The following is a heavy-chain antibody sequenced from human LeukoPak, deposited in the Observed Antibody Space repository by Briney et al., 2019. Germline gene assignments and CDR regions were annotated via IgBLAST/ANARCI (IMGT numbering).Heavy chain of an antibody. D-gene: IGHD3-22*01. CDR3: ARQYYYDSSGFFDY. CDR1: GFPFSSYE. V-gene: IGHV3-48*03. J-gene: IGHJ4*02. Sequence: GGPLRLSCAASGFPFSSYEMNWVRQAPGKGLEWVSYNSRSGSNIYYADSVKGRFTISRDNAKNPLYLQMNSLRAEDTAVYYCARQYYYDSSGFFDYWGQGTLVTVCS. CDR2: NSRSGSNI.